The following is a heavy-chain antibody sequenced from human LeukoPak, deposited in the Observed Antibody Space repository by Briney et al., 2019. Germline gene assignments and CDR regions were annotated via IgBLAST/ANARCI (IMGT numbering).Heavy chain of an antibody. J-gene: IGHJ4*02. CDR1: GVTLSSYG. V-gene: IGHV3-7*01. Sequence: GRSLRLFCTASGVTLSSYGMSWVGQAPGQGLEWVASINPDGNEKYSAYSEKGRFTISRDNAENSLYLQMNSLRVEDTAFYYCARDLAYSRLDYWGQGMLVTVSS. CDR3: ARDLAYSRLDY. D-gene: IGHD5-18*01. CDR2: INPDGNEK.